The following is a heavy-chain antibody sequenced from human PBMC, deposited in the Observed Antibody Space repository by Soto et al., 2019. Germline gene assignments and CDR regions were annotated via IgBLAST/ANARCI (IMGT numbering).Heavy chain of an antibody. CDR3: AAARDYYFYPMDV. V-gene: IGHV3-30-3*01. CDR2: MSYDGSNK. J-gene: IGHJ6*02. CDR1: GFSFSSYT. D-gene: IGHD6-13*01. Sequence: GGSLRLSCAASGFSFSSYTMHWVRQAPGKGLEWVAVMSYDGSNKYYADSVKGRFTISRDNSKKTLYLRIDSLRAEDTAVYYCAAARDYYFYPMDVWGQGTTVTAS.